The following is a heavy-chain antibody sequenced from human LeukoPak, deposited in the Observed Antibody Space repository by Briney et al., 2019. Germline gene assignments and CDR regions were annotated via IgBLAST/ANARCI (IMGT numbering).Heavy chain of an antibody. V-gene: IGHV3-30*04. CDR2: ISYDGSNK. D-gene: IGHD2-15*01. J-gene: IGHJ4*02. CDR3: ARGLGLAATALDY. CDR1: GFTFSSYA. Sequence: PGGSLRLSCAASGFTFSSYAMHWVRQAPGKGLEWVAVISYDGSNKYYADSVKGRFTISRDNSKNTLYLQMNSLRAEDAAIYYCARGLGLAATALDYWGQGTLVTVSS.